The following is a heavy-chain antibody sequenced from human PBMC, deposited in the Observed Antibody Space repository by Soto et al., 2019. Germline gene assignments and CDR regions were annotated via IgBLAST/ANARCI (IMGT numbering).Heavy chain of an antibody. CDR3: ARSQGSSTSLEIYYYYYYGMDV. D-gene: IGHD2-2*01. CDR1: GGTFSSYA. J-gene: IGHJ6*02. V-gene: IGHV1-69*01. Sequence: QVQLVQSGAEVKKPGSSVKVSCKASGGTFSSYAISWVRQAPGQGLEWMGGIIPIPGTANYAQKFQVRVTITVDDSTRTADMELSRLRSEDTAVYDCARSQGSSTSLEIYYYYYYGMDVWGQGTTVTVSS. CDR2: IIPIPGTA.